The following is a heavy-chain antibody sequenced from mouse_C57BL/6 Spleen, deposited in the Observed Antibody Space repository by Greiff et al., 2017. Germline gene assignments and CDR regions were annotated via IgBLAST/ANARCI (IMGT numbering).Heavy chain of an antibody. CDR3: AREGYAMDY. CDR2: INYDGSST. Sequence: EVMLVESEGGLVQPGSSMKLSCTASGFTFSDYYMAWVRQVPEKGLEWVANINYDGSSTYYLDSLKSRFIISRDNATNILYLQMSSLKSEDTATXYCAREGYAMDYWGQGTSVTVSS. J-gene: IGHJ4*01. CDR1: GFTFSDYY. V-gene: IGHV5-16*01.